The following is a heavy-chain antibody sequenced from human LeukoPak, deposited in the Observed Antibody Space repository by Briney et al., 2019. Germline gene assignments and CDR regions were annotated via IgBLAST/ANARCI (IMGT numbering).Heavy chain of an antibody. CDR1: GFTVSSNH. CDR3: ARVSVVPAAFDY. V-gene: IGHV3-53*05. D-gene: IGHD2-2*01. Sequence: PGGSLRLSCAASGFTVSSNHMTWVRQAPGKGLEWVSIFYSGGSTYYADSVKGRFTISRDNSKNTLYLQMNSLRAEDTAVYYCARVSVVPAAFDYWGQGTLVTVSP. CDR2: FYSGGST. J-gene: IGHJ4*02.